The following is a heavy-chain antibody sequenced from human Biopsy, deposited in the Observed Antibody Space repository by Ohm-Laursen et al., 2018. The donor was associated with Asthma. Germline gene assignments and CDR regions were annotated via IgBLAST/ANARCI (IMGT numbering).Heavy chain of an antibody. CDR2: VFYSGTT. CDR1: GGSISSGGFS. V-gene: IGHV4-30-4*07. Sequence: SQTLSLTCAVSGGSISSGGFSWTWLRQPPGKGLEWIGFVFYSGTTHYSRSLERRLYISIDTARNEFSMSLRSLTAADTAVYFCARVASYGDLYFGIDVWGPGTTVSVS. CDR3: ARVASYGDLYFGIDV. J-gene: IGHJ6*02. D-gene: IGHD4-17*01.